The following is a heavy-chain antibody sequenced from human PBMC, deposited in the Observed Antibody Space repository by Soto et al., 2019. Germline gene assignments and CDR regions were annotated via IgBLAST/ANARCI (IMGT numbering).Heavy chain of an antibody. Sequence: EVQLVESGGGLVKPGGSLRLSCAASGFTFSNAWMSWVRQAPGKGLEWVGRIKSKTDGGTTDYAAPVKGRFTISRDDSKNTLYLQMNSLKNEDKAVYYCTSDRRPDAFDIWGQGTMVTVSS. J-gene: IGHJ3*02. CDR1: GFTFSNAW. D-gene: IGHD6-6*01. V-gene: IGHV3-15*01. CDR2: IKSKTDGGTT. CDR3: TSDRRPDAFDI.